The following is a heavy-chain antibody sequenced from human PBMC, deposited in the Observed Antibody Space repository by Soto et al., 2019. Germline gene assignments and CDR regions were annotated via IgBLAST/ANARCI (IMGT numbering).Heavy chain of an antibody. V-gene: IGHV1-69*08. CDR2: IIPILGIA. D-gene: IGHD1-26*01. J-gene: IGHJ4*02. Sequence: QVQLVQSGAEVRKTGCSVKVSCKASGGTFSSYTISWVRQAPGQGLEWMGRIIPILGIANYAQKFQGRVTITADKSTSTAYMELSSLRSEDTAVYYCAREGWVGANPLDYWGQGTLVTVSS. CDR3: AREGWVGANPLDY. CDR1: GGTFSSYT.